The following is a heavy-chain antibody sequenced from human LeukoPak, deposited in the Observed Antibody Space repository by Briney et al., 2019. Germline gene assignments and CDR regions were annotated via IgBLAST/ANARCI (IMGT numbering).Heavy chain of an antibody. J-gene: IGHJ4*02. D-gene: IGHD3-22*01. CDR3: AKGDYYDSNGYYCFDS. Sequence: GTLSLTCAVSGGSISSSNWWSWVRQAPGKGLEWVSAISGSGGSTYYADSVKGRFTISRDNSKNTLYLQMNSLRTEDTAVYYCAKGDYYDSNGYYCFDSWGQGTLVTVSS. CDR1: GGSISSSN. CDR2: ISGSGGST. V-gene: IGHV3-23*01.